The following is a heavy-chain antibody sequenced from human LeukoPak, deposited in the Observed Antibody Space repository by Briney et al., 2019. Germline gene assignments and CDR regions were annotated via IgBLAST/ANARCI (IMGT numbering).Heavy chain of an antibody. J-gene: IGHJ4*02. CDR1: GYTFTGYY. CDR2: INPNSGGT. V-gene: IGHV1-2*02. Sequence: ASVKVSCKASGYTFTGYYMHWVRQAPGQGLEWMGWINPNSGGTNYAQKFQGRVTMTRDMSISTAYMELSRLRSDDTAVYYCARGMETTVTFSHFDYWGQGTLVTISS. D-gene: IGHD4-11*01. CDR3: ARGMETTVTFSHFDY.